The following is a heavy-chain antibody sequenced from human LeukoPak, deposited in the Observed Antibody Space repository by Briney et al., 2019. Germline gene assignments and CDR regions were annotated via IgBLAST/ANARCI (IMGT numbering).Heavy chain of an antibody. D-gene: IGHD3-10*01. CDR1: GFTFSSYC. CDR3: AKDFRGSGSYYTPYYYYYGMDV. V-gene: IGHV3-30*18. Sequence: GGSLRLSCAASGFTFSSYCMHWVRQAPAKGLEGVAVISYDGSNKYYADSVKGRFTISRDNSKNTLYLQMNSLRAEDTAVYYCAKDFRGSGSYYTPYYYYYGMDVWGKGTTVTVSS. J-gene: IGHJ6*04. CDR2: ISYDGSNK.